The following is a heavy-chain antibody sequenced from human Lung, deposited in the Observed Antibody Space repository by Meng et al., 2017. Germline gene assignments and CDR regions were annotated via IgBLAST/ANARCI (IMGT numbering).Heavy chain of an antibody. V-gene: IGHV3-74*01. Sequence: EVQLVGSGGGLVPPGGSLRRSCAASGFTFTDRWMHWVRQGPGKGLVWVSRINRDGTKPTYADSVKGRFTISRDNAKNTLYLQMNNLRAEDTAFYYCTNDRLNHWGQGALVTVSS. CDR2: INRDGTKP. J-gene: IGHJ1*01. D-gene: IGHD1-1*01. CDR3: TNDRLNH. CDR1: GFTFTDRW.